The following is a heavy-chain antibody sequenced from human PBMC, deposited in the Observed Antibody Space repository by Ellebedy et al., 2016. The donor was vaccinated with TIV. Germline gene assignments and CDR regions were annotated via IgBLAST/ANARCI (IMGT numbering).Heavy chain of an antibody. CDR1: GGTFSSYP. CDR3: ATGPFWSGNYYYNGMDV. V-gene: IGHV1-69*04. D-gene: IGHD3-3*01. J-gene: IGHJ6*02. CDR2: IIPILGIA. Sequence: AASVKVSCKASGGTFSSYPISWVRQAPGQGLEWMGRIIPILGIANYAQKFQGRVTITADKSTSIAYMELSSLRSEDTAVYYCATGPFWSGNYYYNGMDVWGQGTTVTVSS.